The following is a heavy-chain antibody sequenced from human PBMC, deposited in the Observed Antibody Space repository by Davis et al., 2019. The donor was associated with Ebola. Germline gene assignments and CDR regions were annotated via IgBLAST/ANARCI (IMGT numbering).Heavy chain of an antibody. J-gene: IGHJ5*02. CDR1: GYTFTNYY. CDR3: ARDRDCSSTSCPRGNWFDP. V-gene: IGHV1-46*01. Sequence: ASVKVSCKASGYTFTNYYMHWVRQAPGQGLEWMGIINPSGGTTSYALKFQGRVTMTRDTSTSTVYMELSSLSSEDTAVYYCARDRDCSSTSCPRGNWFDPWGREPWSPSPQ. D-gene: IGHD2-2*01. CDR2: INPSGGTT.